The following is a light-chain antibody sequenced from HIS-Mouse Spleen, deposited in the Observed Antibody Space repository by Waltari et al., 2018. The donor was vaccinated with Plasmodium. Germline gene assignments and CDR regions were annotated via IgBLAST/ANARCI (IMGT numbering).Light chain of an antibody. J-gene: IGKJ5*01. V-gene: IGKV3-11*01. CDR3: QQRSNWRVT. CDR2: DAS. CDR1: QSVSSY. Sequence: EIVLTQSPATLSLSPGERATLSCRASQSVSSYLAWYQQKPGQAPRLLMYDASNRATGIPARLSGSGSGTDFTLTISSLEAEDFAVYYCQQRSNWRVTFGQGTRLEIK.